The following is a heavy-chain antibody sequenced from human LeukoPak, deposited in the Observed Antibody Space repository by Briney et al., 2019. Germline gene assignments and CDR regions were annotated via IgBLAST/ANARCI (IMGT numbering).Heavy chain of an antibody. D-gene: IGHD1-1*01. CDR3: ARETGTWVTGCYDS. Sequence: SGTLPLTCTASGGSISNYYWHWIRQPAGKGLEWIGRIYTSGCTNYNPSLKSRVTMSVDTFKNQFYLKLSSLTAADTAVYYCARETGTWVTGCYDSWGQGTLVTVSS. J-gene: IGHJ5*01. CDR1: GGSISNYY. CDR2: IYTSGCT. V-gene: IGHV4-4*07.